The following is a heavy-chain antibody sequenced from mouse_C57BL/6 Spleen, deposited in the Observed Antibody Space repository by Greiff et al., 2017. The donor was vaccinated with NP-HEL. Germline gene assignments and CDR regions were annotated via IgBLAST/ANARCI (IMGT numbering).Heavy chain of an antibody. V-gene: IGHV1-55*01. Sequence: QVQLQQPGAELVKPGASVKMSCKASGYTFTSYWITWVKQRPGQGLEWIGDIYPGSGSTNYNEKFKSKATLTVDTSSSTAYMQLSSLTPEDSAVYYCARSYDYDDGYYFDYWGQGTTLTVSS. J-gene: IGHJ2*01. CDR1: GYTFTSYW. D-gene: IGHD2-4*01. CDR3: ARSYDYDDGYYFDY. CDR2: IYPGSGST.